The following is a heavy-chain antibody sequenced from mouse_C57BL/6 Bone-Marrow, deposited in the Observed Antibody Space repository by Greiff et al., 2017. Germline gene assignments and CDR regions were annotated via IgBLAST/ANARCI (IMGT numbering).Heavy chain of an antibody. CDR3: AAQFITTVVEGFAY. CDR2: IHPNSGST. Sequence: QVQLQQSGAELVKPGASVKLSCKASGYTFTSYWMHWVKQRPGQGLEWIGMIHPNSGSTNYNEKFKSKATLTVDKSSSTAYMQLSSLTSEDSAVYYCAAQFITTVVEGFAYWGQGTLVTVSA. J-gene: IGHJ3*01. CDR1: GYTFTSYW. D-gene: IGHD1-1*01. V-gene: IGHV1-64*01.